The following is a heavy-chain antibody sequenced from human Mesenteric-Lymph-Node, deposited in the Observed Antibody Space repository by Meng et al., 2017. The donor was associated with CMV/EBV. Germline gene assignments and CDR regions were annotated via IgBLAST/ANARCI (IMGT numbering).Heavy chain of an antibody. CDR1: GFTFTNYD. Sequence: GESLKISCAASGFTFTNYDMSWVRQAPGKGLEWVSAISGGGGSTYYADSVKGRFTISGDSSKNTLYLQMNSLRAEDTALYYCAKRVATIGSSNYYFDSWGQGTLVTVSS. V-gene: IGHV3-23*01. J-gene: IGHJ4*02. D-gene: IGHD5-12*01. CDR3: AKRVATIGSSNYYFDS. CDR2: ISGGGGST.